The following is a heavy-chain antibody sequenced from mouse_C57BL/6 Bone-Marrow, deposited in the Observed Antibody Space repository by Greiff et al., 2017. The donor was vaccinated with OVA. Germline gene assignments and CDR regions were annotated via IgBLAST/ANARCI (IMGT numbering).Heavy chain of an antibody. CDR1: GYTFTSYG. J-gene: IGHJ4*01. CDR3: AREGYRMDY. Sequence: VQGVESGAELARPGASVKLSCKASGYTFTSYGISWVKQRTGQGLEWIGEIYPRSGNTYYNEKFKGKATLTADKSSSTAYMELRSLTSEDSAVYFCAREGYRMDYWGQGTSVTVSS. V-gene: IGHV1-81*01. D-gene: IGHD2-14*01. CDR2: IYPRSGNT.